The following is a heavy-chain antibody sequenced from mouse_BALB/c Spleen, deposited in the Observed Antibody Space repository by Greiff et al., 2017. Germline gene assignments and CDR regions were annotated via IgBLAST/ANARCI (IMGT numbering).Heavy chain of an antibody. CDR2: ISSGSSTI. CDR1: GFTFSSFG. CDR3: ARYYGSRDAMDY. V-gene: IGHV5-17*02. D-gene: IGHD1-1*01. Sequence: EVKLVESGGGLVQPGGSRRLSCAASGFTFSSFGMHWVRQAPEKGLEWVAYISSGSSTIYYADTVKGRFTISRDNPKNTLFLQMTSLRSEDTAMYYCARYYGSRDAMDYWGQGTSVTVSS. J-gene: IGHJ4*01.